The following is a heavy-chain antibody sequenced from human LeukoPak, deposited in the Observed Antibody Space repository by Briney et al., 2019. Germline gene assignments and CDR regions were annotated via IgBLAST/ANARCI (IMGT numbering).Heavy chain of an antibody. V-gene: IGHV4-59*01. CDR3: ARLHSSRAEEFDP. CDR2: IYYTGIT. J-gene: IGHJ5*02. CDR1: GGSISGYY. Sequence: SETLSLTCTVSGGSISGYYWSWIRQSSGKGLEWIGYIYYTGITAYNPSLGSRVTISVDRSNNQFSLRLTSVTAADTAVYYCARLHSSRAEEFDPWGQGTLVTVSS.